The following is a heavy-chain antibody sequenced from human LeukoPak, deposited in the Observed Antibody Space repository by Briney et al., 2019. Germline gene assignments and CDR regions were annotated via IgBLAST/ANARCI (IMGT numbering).Heavy chain of an antibody. CDR1: GYSISSGYY. V-gene: IGHV4-38-2*01. Sequence: SETLSLTCAVSGYSISSGYYWGWIRQPPGKGLEWIGSIYHSGSTYYNPSLKSRVTISVDTSKNQFSLKLSSVTAADTAVYYCARLARLLYYYTDVWGKGTTVTVSS. CDR3: ARLARLLYYYTDV. CDR2: IYHSGST. D-gene: IGHD6-25*01. J-gene: IGHJ6*03.